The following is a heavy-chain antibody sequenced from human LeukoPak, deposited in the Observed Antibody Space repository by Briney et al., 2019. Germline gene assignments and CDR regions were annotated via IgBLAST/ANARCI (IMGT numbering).Heavy chain of an antibody. Sequence: SETLSLTCTVSGGSINSYYWSWIRQPPGKGLEWIGYIYYSGSTNYNPSLKSRVTISVDTSKTQFSLKLSSVTAADTAVYYCARSSTGGYYYYMDVWGKGTTVTVSS. CDR2: IYYSGST. D-gene: IGHD1-26*01. CDR3: ARSSTGGYYYYMDV. J-gene: IGHJ6*03. CDR1: GGSINSYY. V-gene: IGHV4-59*01.